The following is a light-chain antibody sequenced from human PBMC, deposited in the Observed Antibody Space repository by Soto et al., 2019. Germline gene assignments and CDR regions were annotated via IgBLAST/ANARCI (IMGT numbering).Light chain of an antibody. CDR3: QQYNNWPPGT. V-gene: IGKV3-15*01. Sequence: EIVMTQSPATLSVSPGERATLSCRASQSVSSNLAWYQQNPGQAPRLLIYGASTRATGIPARFSGSGSGTEFILTISSLQSEDFGVYYCQQYNNWPPGTFGQGTKLEIK. J-gene: IGKJ2*02. CDR1: QSVSSN. CDR2: GAS.